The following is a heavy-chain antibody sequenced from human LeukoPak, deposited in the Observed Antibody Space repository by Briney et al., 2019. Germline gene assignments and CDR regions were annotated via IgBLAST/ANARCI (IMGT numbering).Heavy chain of an antibody. CDR3: ARAGPYYYDSSGYYYGY. D-gene: IGHD3-22*01. CDR1: GFTFSSYS. V-gene: IGHV3-21*01. J-gene: IGHJ4*02. Sequence: GGSLRLSCAASGFTFSSYSMNWVRQAPGKGLEWVSSISSSSSYIYYADSVKGRFTISRDNAKNTLYLQMNSLRAEDTAVYYCARAGPYYYDSSGYYYGYWGQGTLVTVSS. CDR2: ISSSSSYI.